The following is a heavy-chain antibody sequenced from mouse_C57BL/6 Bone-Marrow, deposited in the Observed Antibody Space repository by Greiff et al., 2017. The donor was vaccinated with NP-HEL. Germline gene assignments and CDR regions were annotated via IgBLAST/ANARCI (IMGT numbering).Heavy chain of an antibody. D-gene: IGHD2-12*01. J-gene: IGHJ3*01. Sequence: EVKLVESGGGLVKPGGSLKLSCAASGFTFSSYAMSWVRQTPEKRLEWVATISDGGSYTYYPDNVKGRFTISRDNAKNNLYLQMSHLKSEDTAMYYCARDRIVPFAYWGQGTLVTVSA. V-gene: IGHV5-4*01. CDR2: ISDGGSYT. CDR1: GFTFSSYA. CDR3: ARDRIVPFAY.